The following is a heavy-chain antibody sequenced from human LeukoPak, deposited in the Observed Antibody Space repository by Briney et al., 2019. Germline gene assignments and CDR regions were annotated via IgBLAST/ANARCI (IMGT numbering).Heavy chain of an antibody. CDR2: IYYSGST. CDR3: ARDKGVSFDY. Sequence: KSSETLSLTCTVSGGSISSYYWTWIRQPPGKGLEWIGYIYYSGSTNYNPSLKSRVTISVDTSKNQFSLKLSSVTAADTAVYYCARDKGVSFDYWGQGTLVTVSS. J-gene: IGHJ4*02. D-gene: IGHD3-10*01. V-gene: IGHV4-59*01. CDR1: GGSISSYY.